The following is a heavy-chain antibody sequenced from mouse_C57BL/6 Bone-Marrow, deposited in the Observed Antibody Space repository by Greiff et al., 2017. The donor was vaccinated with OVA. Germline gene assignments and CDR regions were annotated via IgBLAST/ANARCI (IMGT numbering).Heavy chain of an antibody. CDR3: ARPYYYYYGSSPFDY. Sequence: EVQLQQSGPELVKPGASVKISCKASGYTFTDYYMNWVKQSHGKSLEWIGDINPNNGGTSYNQKFKGKATLTVDKSSSTAYMELRSLTSEDSAVYYCARPYYYYYGSSPFDYWGQGTTLTVSS. D-gene: IGHD1-1*01. J-gene: IGHJ2*01. V-gene: IGHV1-26*01. CDR1: GYTFTDYY. CDR2: INPNNGGT.